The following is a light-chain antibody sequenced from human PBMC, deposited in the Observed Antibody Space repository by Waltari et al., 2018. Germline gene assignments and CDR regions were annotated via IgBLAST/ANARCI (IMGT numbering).Light chain of an antibody. J-gene: IGKJ4*01. CDR3: QQYGSSPQGT. CDR2: GAS. V-gene: IGKV3-20*01. Sequence: EIVLTQSPGTLSLSPGERATLPCRASQSVSSSYLAWYQQKPGQAPRLLIYGASSRATGIPDRFSGSGSGTDFTLTISRLEPEDFAVYYCQQYGSSPQGTFGGGTKVEIK. CDR1: QSVSSSY.